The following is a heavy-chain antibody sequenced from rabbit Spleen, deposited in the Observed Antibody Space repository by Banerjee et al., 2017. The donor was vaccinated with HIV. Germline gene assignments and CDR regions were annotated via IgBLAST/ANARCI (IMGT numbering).Heavy chain of an antibody. V-gene: IGHV1S40*01. J-gene: IGHJ6*01. Sequence: QSLEESGGDLVKPGASLTLTCKASGFDFSSNAMCWVRQAPGKGLEWIGCIFGGSGATTYYASWAKGRFTISKTSSTTVTLQMTSLTAADTATYFCARASYTGYGDLQLWGPGTLVTVS. CDR2: IFGGSGATT. CDR3: ARASYTGYGDLQL. CDR1: GFDFSSNA. D-gene: IGHD7-1*01.